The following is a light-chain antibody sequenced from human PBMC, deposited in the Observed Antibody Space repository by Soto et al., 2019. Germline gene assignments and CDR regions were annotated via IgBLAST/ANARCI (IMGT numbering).Light chain of an antibody. CDR1: SSDVGGCNC. CDR3: SSFTSTSTYV. CDR2: EVN. Sequence: QSVLTQPASVSGSPGQSITISCTGTSSDVGGCNCVSWYQQHPGKAPKLMLYEVNDRPSGVSNRFSGSKSGNTASLTISGLQAEDEADYYCSSFTSTSTYVFGTGTKVTVL. V-gene: IGLV2-14*01. J-gene: IGLJ1*01.